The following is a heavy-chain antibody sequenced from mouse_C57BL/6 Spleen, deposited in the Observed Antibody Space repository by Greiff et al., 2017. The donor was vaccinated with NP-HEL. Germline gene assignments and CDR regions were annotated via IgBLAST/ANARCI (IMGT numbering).Heavy chain of an antibody. CDR1: GFSLTSYG. CDR3: ARIGTTEGYAMDY. V-gene: IGHV2-2*01. J-gene: IGHJ4*01. Sequence: VKLMESGPGLVQPSQSLSITCTVSGFSLTSYGVHWVRQSPGKGLEWLGVIWSGGSTDYNAAFISRLSISKDNSKSQVFFKMNSLQADDTAIYYCARIGTTEGYAMDYWGQGTSVTVSS. CDR2: IWSGGST. D-gene: IGHD1-1*01.